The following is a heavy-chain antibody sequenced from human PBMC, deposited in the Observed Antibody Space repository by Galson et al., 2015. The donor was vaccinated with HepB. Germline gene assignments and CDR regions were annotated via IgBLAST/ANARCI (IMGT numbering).Heavy chain of an antibody. D-gene: IGHD3/OR15-3a*01. V-gene: IGHV1-2*02. CDR3: ARAPGTGYYTPLDY. J-gene: IGHJ4*02. Sequence: SVKVSCKASGYTFTGYYMHWVRQAPGQGLEWMGWINPNSGGTNYAQKFQGRVTMTRDTSISTAYMELSRLRSDDTAVYYCARAPGTGYYTPLDYWGQGTLVTVSS. CDR2: INPNSGGT. CDR1: GYTFTGYY.